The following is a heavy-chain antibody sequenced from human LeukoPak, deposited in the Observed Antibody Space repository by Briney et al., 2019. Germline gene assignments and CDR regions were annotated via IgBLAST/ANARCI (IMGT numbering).Heavy chain of an antibody. V-gene: IGHV3-33*08. J-gene: IGHJ4*02. CDR2: IWSDGSDK. CDR3: ARTLGGYNYGPYDS. D-gene: IGHD5-18*01. CDR1: GITFSNDW. Sequence: PGGSLRLSCAASGITFSNDWLTWVRQAPGKGLDWVAVIWSDGSDKYYSDSVRGRFTISRDNSDDTLYLQMDSLRAEDTAVYFCARTLGGYNYGPYDSWGQGTLVSVSS.